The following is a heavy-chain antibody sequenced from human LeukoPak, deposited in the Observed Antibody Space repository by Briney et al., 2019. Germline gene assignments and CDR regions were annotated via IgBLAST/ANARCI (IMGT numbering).Heavy chain of an antibody. CDR2: ITTTGDT. CDR3: ARGIRSGVCAFDI. Sequence: GGFLRLSCAASGFTFSTYDMYWVRQTTGEGLEWVSGITTTGDTYYPGSVKGRFTISRENAKNTLYLQMNSLRAGDTAVYYCARGIRSGVCAFDIWGQGTMVTVSS. CDR1: GFTFSTYD. J-gene: IGHJ3*02. V-gene: IGHV3-13*04. D-gene: IGHD7-27*01.